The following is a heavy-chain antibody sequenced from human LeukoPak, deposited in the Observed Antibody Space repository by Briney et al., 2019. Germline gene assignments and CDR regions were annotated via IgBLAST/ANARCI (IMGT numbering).Heavy chain of an antibody. J-gene: IGHJ4*02. V-gene: IGHV3-33*08. D-gene: IGHD2/OR15-2a*01. Sequence: GGSLRLSCAASGFTFDDYAMHWVRQAPGKGLEWVALIWYDGSNKYYTDSVKGRLTISRDNSKDTLFLQMNSLRAEDTAVYYCAREGPRGNSQFDYWGQGTLVTVST. CDR1: GFTFDDYA. CDR3: AREGPRGNSQFDY. CDR2: IWYDGSNK.